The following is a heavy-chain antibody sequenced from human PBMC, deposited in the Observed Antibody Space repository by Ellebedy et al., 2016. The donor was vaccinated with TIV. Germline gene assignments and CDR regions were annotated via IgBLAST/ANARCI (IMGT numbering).Heavy chain of an antibody. D-gene: IGHD1-26*01. V-gene: IGHV3-30*03. CDR2: ISYDGSNK. CDR1: GFTFSSYG. J-gene: IGHJ2*01. CDR3: ARGGGSYAFWYFDL. Sequence: GGSLRLXXAASGFTFSSYGMHWVRQAPGKGLEWVAVISYDGSNKYYADSVKGRFTISRDNSKNTLYLQMNSLRAEDTAVYYCARGGGSYAFWYFDLWGRGTLVTVSS.